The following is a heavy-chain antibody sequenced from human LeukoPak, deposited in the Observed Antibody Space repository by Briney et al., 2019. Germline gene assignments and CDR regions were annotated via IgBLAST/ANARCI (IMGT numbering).Heavy chain of an antibody. Sequence: SETLSLTCTVSGGSISSGDYYWSWIRQPPGKGLEWIGYIYYSGSTYYNPSLKSRVTISVDTSKNQFSLKLSSVTAADTAVYYCARGSFRSIVVVTAFYYFDYWGQGTLVTVSS. CDR3: ARGSFRSIVVVTAFYYFDY. D-gene: IGHD2-21*02. CDR2: IYYSGST. J-gene: IGHJ4*02. V-gene: IGHV4-30-4*01. CDR1: GGSISSGDYY.